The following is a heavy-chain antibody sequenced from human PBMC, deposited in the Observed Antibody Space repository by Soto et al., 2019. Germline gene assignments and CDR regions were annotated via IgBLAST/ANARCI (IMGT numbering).Heavy chain of an antibody. CDR1: GGSISNYY. CDR2: IYYSGST. CDR3: ARAVLPATAPFDY. J-gene: IGHJ4*02. V-gene: IGHV4-59*01. Sequence: QVQLQESGPRLVKPSETLSLTCIVSGGSISNYYWSWIRQPPGKGLEWIGYIYYSGSTNYNPSLQSRVTISVDTSKNQFSLKLSSVTAEDTAVYYCARAVLPATAPFDYWGQGTLVTVSS. D-gene: IGHD2-2*01.